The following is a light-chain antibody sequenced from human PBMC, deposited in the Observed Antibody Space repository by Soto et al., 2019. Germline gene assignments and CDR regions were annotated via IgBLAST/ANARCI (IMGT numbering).Light chain of an antibody. CDR1: QSVSSN. CDR3: QQYNDWPPFT. V-gene: IGKV3-15*01. J-gene: IGKJ3*01. Sequence: EIVMTQSPGTLSVSPGERATLSCRASQSVSSNLAWYQQKPGQAPRLLIYGASTRATGIPARFSGSGSGTECTLTISSLQSEDFAVYYCQQYNDWPPFTFGPGTKVDIK. CDR2: GAS.